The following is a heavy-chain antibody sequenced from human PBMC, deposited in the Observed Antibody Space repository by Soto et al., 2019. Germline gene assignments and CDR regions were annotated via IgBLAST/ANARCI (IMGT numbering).Heavy chain of an antibody. D-gene: IGHD3-22*01. CDR2: IIPIFGTA. V-gene: IGHV1-69*06. J-gene: IGHJ5*02. CDR1: GGTFSSYA. CDR3: ASLPPYYDSSGYSATGTNWFDP. Sequence: QVQLVQSGAEVKKPGSSVKVSCKASGGTFSSYAISWVRQAPGQGLEWMGGIIPIFGTANYAQKFQGRVTITAEKSTSIAYMELSSPRSADAAVYYCASLPPYYDSSGYSATGTNWFDPWGQGTLITVSS.